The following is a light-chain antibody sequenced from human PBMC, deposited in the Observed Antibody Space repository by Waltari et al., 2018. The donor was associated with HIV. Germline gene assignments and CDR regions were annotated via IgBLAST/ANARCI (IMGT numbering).Light chain of an antibody. CDR1: QSMSSN. Sequence: EIVMTQSPATLSVSPGERATLSYRASQSMSSNLAWYQQKPGQAPRLLIYGASTRATGIPARFSGSGSETDFTVTVSSLQSEDSAVYYCQQENNWTVMYTFGQGTKVDIK. CDR3: QQENNWTVMYT. V-gene: IGKV3-15*01. CDR2: GAS. J-gene: IGKJ2*01.